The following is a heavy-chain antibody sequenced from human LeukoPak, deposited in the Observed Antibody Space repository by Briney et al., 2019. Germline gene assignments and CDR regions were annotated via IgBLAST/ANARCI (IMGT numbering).Heavy chain of an antibody. J-gene: IGHJ4*02. CDR2: ITGSGGRT. CDR1: GFSISIYA. V-gene: IGHV3-23*01. Sequence: GGSLRLSCAASGFSISIYAMNWVRQAPGKGLEWVSSITGSGGRTYYADSVKGRFTISRDISRNTLYLQMNSLRGEDTAVYYCEIIDYWGQGTLVTVSS. CDR3: EIIDY.